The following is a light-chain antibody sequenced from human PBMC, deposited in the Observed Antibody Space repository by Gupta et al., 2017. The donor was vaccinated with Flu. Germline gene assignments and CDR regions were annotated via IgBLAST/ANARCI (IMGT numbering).Light chain of an antibody. CDR3: SSYTNPHTRVL. J-gene: IGLJ2*01. V-gene: IGLV2-14*03. CDR2: DVS. Sequence: KPSTVLMFDVSNRPSGVSARFSGSKSGNTASLTIYGLQAEDEAEYYCSSYTNPHTRVLFGGGTQLLVL.